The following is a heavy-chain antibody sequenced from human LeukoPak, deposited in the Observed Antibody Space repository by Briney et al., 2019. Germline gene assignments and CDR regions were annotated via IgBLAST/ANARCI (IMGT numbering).Heavy chain of an antibody. CDR2: ISSSSSYI. D-gene: IGHD4-17*01. Sequence: WGSLRLSCAASGFTFISYSMNWVRQAPAKGLDWVSSISSSSSYIYYADSVKGRFTISRDNATNSLYLQMNRLRAEDTAVYYCARDWEATVSFLDYWGQGTLVTVSS. J-gene: IGHJ4*02. CDR1: GFTFISYS. CDR3: ARDWEATVSFLDY. V-gene: IGHV3-21*01.